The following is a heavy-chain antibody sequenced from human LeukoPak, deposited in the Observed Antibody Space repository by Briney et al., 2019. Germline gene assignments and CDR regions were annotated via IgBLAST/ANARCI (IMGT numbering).Heavy chain of an antibody. D-gene: IGHD1-14*01. CDR2: IKQDGSGK. Sequence: GGSLRLSCAASGFTFSSYWMSWVRQAPGKGLEWVANIKQDGSGKYYVDSVKGRFTISRDNAKNSLYLQMNSLRAEDTAVYYCARDEGQFEPDFDYWGQGTLVTVSS. J-gene: IGHJ4*02. V-gene: IGHV3-7*01. CDR1: GFTFSSYW. CDR3: ARDEGQFEPDFDY.